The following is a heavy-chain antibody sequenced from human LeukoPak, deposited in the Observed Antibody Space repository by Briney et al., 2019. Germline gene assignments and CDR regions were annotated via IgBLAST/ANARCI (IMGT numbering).Heavy chain of an antibody. V-gene: IGHV3-53*01. D-gene: IGHD3-16*01. CDR2: IYSNTDT. J-gene: IGHJ4*02. Sequence: GGSLRLSCAASGFSFSSNYMTWVRQAPGKGLEWVSIIYSNTDTYYADSVKGRFTISRDDSKTTLYLHMNSLKAEDTAVYYCARGPGVLFFDYWGQGTLVTVSS. CDR3: ARGPGVLFFDY. CDR1: GFSFSSNY.